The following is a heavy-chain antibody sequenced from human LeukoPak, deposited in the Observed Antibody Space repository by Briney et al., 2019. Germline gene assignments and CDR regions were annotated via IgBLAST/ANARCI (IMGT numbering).Heavy chain of an antibody. CDR3: ARGDYGDYDY. CDR2: INHSGST. J-gene: IGHJ4*02. CDR1: GGSFSGYD. D-gene: IGHD4-17*01. V-gene: IGHV4-34*01. Sequence: KPSETLSLTCAVYGGSFSGYDWSWIRQPPGKGLEWIGEINHSGSTNYNPSLKSRVTISVDTSKNQFSLKLSSVTAADTAVYYCARGDYGDYDYWGQGTLVTVSS.